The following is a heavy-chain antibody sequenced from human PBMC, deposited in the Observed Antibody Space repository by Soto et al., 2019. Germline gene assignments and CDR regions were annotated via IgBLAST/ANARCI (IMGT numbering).Heavy chain of an antibody. Sequence: GGSLRLSCAASGITFSSYAMSWVRQAPGMGLEWDSAISANAESTYYADSVRGRFTISGDNSRNTLYLQMNSLRAEDTAVYYCAASPHRSLSYFDFWGQGTTGTDSS. V-gene: IGHV3-23*01. CDR3: AASPHRSLSYFDF. CDR1: GITFSSYA. J-gene: IGHJ4*02. CDR2: ISANAEST.